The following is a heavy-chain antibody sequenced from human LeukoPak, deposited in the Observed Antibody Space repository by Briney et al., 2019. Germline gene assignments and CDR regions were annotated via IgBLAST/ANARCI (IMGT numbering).Heavy chain of an antibody. CDR3: AKMVYAINVLDY. V-gene: IGHV3-23*01. CDR2: ISGSGGST. CDR1: GFTFSSYA. Sequence: TGGSLRLSCAASGFTFSSYAMSWVRQAPGKGLEWVSAISGSGGSTYYADSVKGRFTISRDNSKNTLYLQMNSLRAEDTAVYYCAKMVYAINVLDYWGQGTLVTVSS. D-gene: IGHD2-8*01. J-gene: IGHJ4*02.